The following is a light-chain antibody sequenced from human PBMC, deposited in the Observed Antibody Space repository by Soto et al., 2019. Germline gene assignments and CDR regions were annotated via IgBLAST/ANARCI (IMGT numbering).Light chain of an antibody. CDR1: QTVNGNY. Sequence: ETVLTPAPGTLSLSPGERATLSCRASQTVNGNYLGWYQQKPGQAPRLLIYGTSSRATGIPDRFSGSGSGTDFTLTISRLEPEDFAVYYCQQYGNSPITFGQGTRLEIK. CDR2: GTS. J-gene: IGKJ5*01. V-gene: IGKV3-20*01. CDR3: QQYGNSPIT.